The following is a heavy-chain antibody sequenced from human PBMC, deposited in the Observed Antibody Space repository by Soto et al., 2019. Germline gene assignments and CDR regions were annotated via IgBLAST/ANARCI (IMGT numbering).Heavy chain of an antibody. Sequence: GGSLRLSCEASGFSFSDDWMHWVRQAPGKGLVWVSSVSSVGSTTDYAVSVKGRFTISRDNAKNTLYLQMNSLGAEDTAVYYCVRGKYSGSYFFDYWGQGTLVTVSS. CDR2: VSSVGSTT. J-gene: IGHJ4*02. CDR1: GFSFSDDW. V-gene: IGHV3-74*01. CDR3: VRGKYSGSYFFDY. D-gene: IGHD1-26*01.